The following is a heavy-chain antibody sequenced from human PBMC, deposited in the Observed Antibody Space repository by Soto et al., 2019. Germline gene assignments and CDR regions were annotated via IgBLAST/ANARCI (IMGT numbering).Heavy chain of an antibody. CDR2: LYYSGST. CDR3: ARGIADYVAN. V-gene: IGHV4-30-4*01. J-gene: IGHJ4*02. CDR1: GGPISSGDYY. D-gene: IGHD4-17*01. Sequence: QVQLQESGPRLVKPSQTLSLTCNVSGGPISSGDYYWSWIRQPPGKGLEWIGYLYYSGSTYFNPSLKSRAAISVDTSMNQFSLRLNSVTVADTAIYFCARGIADYVANWGQGTVVAVSS.